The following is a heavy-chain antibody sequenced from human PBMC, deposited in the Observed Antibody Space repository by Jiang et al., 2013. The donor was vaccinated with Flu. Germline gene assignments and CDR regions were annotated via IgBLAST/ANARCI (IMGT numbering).Heavy chain of an antibody. CDR3: ARGEAYWDPGAFDI. V-gene: IGHV4-59*01. Sequence: GPGLVKPSETLSLTCTVSGGSISSDYWSWIRQPPGKGLEWIGYIYYSGSTNYNPSLKSRVTISVDTSKKQFSLKLSSVTPADTAIYYCARGEAYWDPGAFDIWGQGTMVTVSS. J-gene: IGHJ3*02. CDR1: GGSISSDY. D-gene: IGHD2-8*02. CDR2: IYYSGST.